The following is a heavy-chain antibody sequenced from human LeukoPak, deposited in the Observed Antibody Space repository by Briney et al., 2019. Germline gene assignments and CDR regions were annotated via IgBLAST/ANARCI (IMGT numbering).Heavy chain of an antibody. CDR3: VRDISDAFDI. J-gene: IGHJ3*02. CDR2: INSDGSST. D-gene: IGHD3-9*01. Sequence: GRSLRLSCAASGFTFRNYGMHWVRQAPGKGLVWVSCINSDGSSTRYADSVKGRFTISRDNAKNTLYLQMNSLRAEDTAVYYCVRDISDAFDIWGQGTMVTVSS. V-gene: IGHV3-74*01. CDR1: GFTFRNYG.